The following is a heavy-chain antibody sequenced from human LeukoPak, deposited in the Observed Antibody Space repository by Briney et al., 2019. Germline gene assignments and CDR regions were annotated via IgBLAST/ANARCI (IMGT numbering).Heavy chain of an antibody. CDR2: IYYSGGT. J-gene: IGHJ2*01. V-gene: IGHV4-59*01. CDR1: SGSFSGYY. CDR3: ARVPDSSGYYWYFDL. D-gene: IGHD3-22*01. Sequence: SETLSLTCAVYSGSFSGYYWSWIRQPPGKGLEWIGYIYYSGGTNYNPSLKSRVTISVDTSKNQFSLKLSSVTAADTAVYYCARVPDSSGYYWYFDLWGRGTLVTVSS.